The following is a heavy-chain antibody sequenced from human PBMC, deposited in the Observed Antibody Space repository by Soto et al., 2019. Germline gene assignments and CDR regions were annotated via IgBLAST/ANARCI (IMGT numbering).Heavy chain of an antibody. CDR1: GFTFSSYA. Sequence: QVQLVESGGGVVQPGRSLRLSCAASGFTFSSYAMHWVRQAPGKGLEWVAVISYDGSNKYYADSVKGRFTISRDNSKNTLYLQMNSLRAEDTAVYYCARDSSRYNYFIGGYFDYWGQGTLVTVSS. CDR3: ARDSSRYNYFIGGYFDY. J-gene: IGHJ4*02. CDR2: ISYDGSNK. V-gene: IGHV3-30-3*01. D-gene: IGHD5-12*01.